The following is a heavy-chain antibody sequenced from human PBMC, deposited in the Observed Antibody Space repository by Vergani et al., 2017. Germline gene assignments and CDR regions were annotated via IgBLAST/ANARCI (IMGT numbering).Heavy chain of an antibody. Sequence: QVQLVQSGAEVKKPGSSVKVSCKASGGPFKNSAFSLGRQVPGQGLDWMGRIITFFGTRDYAQKFQGRCTIIADEFKKTVDMQLSNLRSEDTAVYYYAGDGPCGGGNCSAGWYFDLWGRGTLVTVSS. CDR3: AGDGPCGGGNCSAGWYFDL. CDR2: IITFFGTR. V-gene: IGHV1-69*13. J-gene: IGHJ2*01. D-gene: IGHD2-15*01. CDR1: GGPFKNSA.